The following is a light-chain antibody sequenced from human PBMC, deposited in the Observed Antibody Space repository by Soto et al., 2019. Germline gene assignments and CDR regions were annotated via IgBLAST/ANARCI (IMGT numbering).Light chain of an antibody. CDR1: QSVSSSY. V-gene: IGKV3D-20*01. J-gene: IGKJ4*01. CDR3: QQYGSSPPLT. Sequence: EIVLTQSPATLSLSPGERATPSCGASQSVSSSYLAWYQQKPGLAPRLLIYDASSRATGIPDRFSGSGSGTDFTLTISRLEPEDFAVYYCQQYGSSPPLTFGGGTKVDIK. CDR2: DAS.